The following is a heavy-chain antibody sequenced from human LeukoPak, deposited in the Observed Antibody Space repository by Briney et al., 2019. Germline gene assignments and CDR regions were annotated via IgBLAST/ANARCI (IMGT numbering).Heavy chain of an antibody. J-gene: IGHJ4*02. CDR2: IGISSGNT. CDR3: ARDYKYAFDN. CDR1: GFSFGDYS. V-gene: IGHV3-48*01. D-gene: IGHD5-24*01. Sequence: GGSLRLSCAASGFSFGDYSMNWVRQAPGKGLEWISYIGISSGNTYYADSVKGRFTITGDKARDSLYLQMNSLRVEDTAVYYCARDYKYAFDNWGQGTLVTVSS.